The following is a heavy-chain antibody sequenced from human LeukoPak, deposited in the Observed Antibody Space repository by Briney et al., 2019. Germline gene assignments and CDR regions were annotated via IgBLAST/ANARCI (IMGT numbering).Heavy chain of an antibody. V-gene: IGHV3-11*01. Sequence: GSLGPSFATPGFPFRYYYKSWVRPASGKGLEGVSSISSSGSTIYYADSVKGRFTISRDNAKNSLYLQMNSLRAEDTAVYYCARGKQQLVPNWFDPWGQGTLVTVSS. CDR3: ARGKQQLVPNWFDP. J-gene: IGHJ5*02. CDR2: ISSSGSTI. CDR1: GFPFRYYY. D-gene: IGHD6-13*01.